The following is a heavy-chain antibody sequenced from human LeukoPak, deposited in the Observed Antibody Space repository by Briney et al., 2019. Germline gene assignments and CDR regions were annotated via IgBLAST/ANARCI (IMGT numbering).Heavy chain of an antibody. J-gene: IGHJ6*03. CDR3: ARDERDYDFWGGYSYYMDV. CDR2: INPNSGGT. Sequence: GASVKVSCKASGYTFTGYYMHWVRQAPGQGLEWMGWINPNSGGTNYVQKFQGRVTMTRDTSISTAYMELSRLRSDDTAVYYCARDERDYDFWGGYSYYMDVWGKGTTVTVSS. CDR1: GYTFTGYY. D-gene: IGHD3-3*01. V-gene: IGHV1-2*02.